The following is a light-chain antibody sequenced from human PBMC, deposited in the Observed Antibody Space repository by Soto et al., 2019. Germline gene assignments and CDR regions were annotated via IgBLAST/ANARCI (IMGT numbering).Light chain of an antibody. CDR2: VAS. J-gene: IGKJ1*01. CDR3: QESHSTS. Sequence: DIQITQSPSSLSASVGYSLTITCRASQYISTYLNWYQQKPGKAPKLLIYVASNLQRGVPSRFSGSGSGTDFTLTISSLQPEDIATYYCQESHSTSFGQGTKVDIK. V-gene: IGKV1-39*01. CDR1: QYISTY.